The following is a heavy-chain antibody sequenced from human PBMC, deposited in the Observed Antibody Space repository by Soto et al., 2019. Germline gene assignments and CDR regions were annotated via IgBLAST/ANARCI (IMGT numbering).Heavy chain of an antibody. CDR3: VRGDVFDI. CDR2: IYSAGST. J-gene: IGHJ3*02. Sequence: QLQLQESGPGLVKPSETLSLICTVSGGSISGYFWSWVRQPAGKGLEWIGRIYSAGSTNYNPSLKSRGTMSVDTSQNQFSLKLTSVTAADTAMYYCVRGDVFDIWGRGTMVTVSS. D-gene: IGHD3-16*01. CDR1: GGSISGYF. V-gene: IGHV4-4*07.